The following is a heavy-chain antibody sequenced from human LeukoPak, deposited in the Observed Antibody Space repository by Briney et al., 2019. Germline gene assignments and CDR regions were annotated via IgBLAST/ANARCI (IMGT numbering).Heavy chain of an antibody. CDR1: GFTFSSYA. V-gene: IGHV3-23*01. J-gene: IGHJ5*02. Sequence: GGSLRLSCAASGFTFSSYAMSRVRQAPGKGLEWVSAISGSGGSTYYADSVKGRFTISRDNSKNTLYLQMNSLRAEDTAVYYCAKVKSRWGITMVRGARNWFDPWGQGTLVTVSS. D-gene: IGHD3-10*01. CDR3: AKVKSRWGITMVRGARNWFDP. CDR2: ISGSGGST.